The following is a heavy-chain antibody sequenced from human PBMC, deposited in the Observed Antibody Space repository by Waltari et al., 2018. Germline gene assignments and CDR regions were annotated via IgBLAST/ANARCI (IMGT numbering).Heavy chain of an antibody. CDR3: ARGSGVDS. D-gene: IGHD7-27*01. J-gene: IGHJ4*02. CDR2: ISDAGGII. V-gene: IGHV3-23*01. CDR1: GFSFSPYV. Sequence: EVQLLESGGGLVQPGGSLRLSCAASGFSFSPYVMNWVRQAPGKGLEWVSSISDAGGIINYADSVKGRLTISRDNSKNTLYLQMNSLRVDDTAVYYCARGSGVDSWGQGTLVTISS.